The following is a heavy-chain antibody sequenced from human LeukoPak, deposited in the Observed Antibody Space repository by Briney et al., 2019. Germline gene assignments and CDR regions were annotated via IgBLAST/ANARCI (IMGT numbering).Heavy chain of an antibody. D-gene: IGHD3-9*01. CDR1: GFTFSSYG. Sequence: GGSLRLSCAASGFTFSSYGMHWVRQAPGKGLEWVAVIWYDGSNKYYADSVKGRFTISRDNSKNTLYLQMNSLRAEDTPVYYCAGPTTPPPDYDILTGSGWFDPWGQGTLVTVSS. V-gene: IGHV3-33*01. J-gene: IGHJ5*02. CDR2: IWYDGSNK. CDR3: AGPTTPPPDYDILTGSGWFDP.